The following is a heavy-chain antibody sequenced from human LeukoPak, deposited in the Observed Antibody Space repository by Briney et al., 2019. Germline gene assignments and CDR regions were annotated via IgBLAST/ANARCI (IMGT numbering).Heavy chain of an antibody. CDR2: IYTSGST. D-gene: IGHD3-22*01. V-gene: IGHV4-4*07. CDR1: GGSISSYF. CDR3: ARDQAYSSGSYDYFYYYMDV. J-gene: IGHJ6*03. Sequence: PSETLSLTCTVSGGSISSYFWNWVRQPAGKGLEWIGRIYTSGSTNYNPSLKSRVTMSVDTSKNQFSLKLNSVTAADTAVYYCARDQAYSSGSYDYFYYYMDVWGEGTTVTIS.